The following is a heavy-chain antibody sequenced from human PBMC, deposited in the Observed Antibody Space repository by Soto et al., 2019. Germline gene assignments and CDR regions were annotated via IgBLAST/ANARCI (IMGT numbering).Heavy chain of an antibody. J-gene: IGHJ4*02. CDR3: ARSSGYYYPINY. Sequence: KASETLSLTCAVYGGSFSGYYWIWIRQPPGKGLEWIVEINHSGSTTYNPSLKSRRTISGDTSKNQFSLKLSSVTAADTAVYDCARSSGYYYPINYWGQGTRGTSPQ. D-gene: IGHD3-22*01. CDR1: GGSFSGYY. V-gene: IGHV4-34*01. CDR2: INHSGST.